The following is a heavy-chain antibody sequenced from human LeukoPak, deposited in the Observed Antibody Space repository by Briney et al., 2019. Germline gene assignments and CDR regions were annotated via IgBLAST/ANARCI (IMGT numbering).Heavy chain of an antibody. CDR1: GGTFSSYT. CDR2: IVPILGIA. CDR3: ARVGLVGATLIDC. J-gene: IGHJ4*02. V-gene: IGHV1-69*02. Sequence: SVKVSCKASGGTFSSYTISWVRQAPGQGLEWMGRIVPILGIANYAQKFQGRVTITADKSTSTAYMELSSLRSEDTAVYYCARVGLVGATLIDCWGQGTLVTVSS. D-gene: IGHD1-26*01.